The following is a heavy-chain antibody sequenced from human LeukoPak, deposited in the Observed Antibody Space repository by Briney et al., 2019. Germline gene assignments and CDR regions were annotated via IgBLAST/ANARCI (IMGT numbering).Heavy chain of an antibody. CDR3: AGYGSGSGAFDI. J-gene: IGHJ3*02. V-gene: IGHV4-59*01. CDR1: GGSISSYY. D-gene: IGHD3-10*01. Sequence: SETLSLTCTVSGGSISSYYWSWIRQPPGKGLEWIGYIYYSGSTNYNPSLKSRATISVDTSKNQFSLKLSSVTAADTAVYYCAGYGSGSGAFDIWGQGTMVTVSS. CDR2: IYYSGST.